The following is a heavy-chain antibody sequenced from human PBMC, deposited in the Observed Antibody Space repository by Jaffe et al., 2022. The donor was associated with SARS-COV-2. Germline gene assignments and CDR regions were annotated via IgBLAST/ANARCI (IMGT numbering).Heavy chain of an antibody. CDR1: GFTFSAYK. CDR2: ISNDGTQA. D-gene: IGHD2-21*02. Sequence: QVQLLESGGDVVQPGRSLRLSCVASGFTFSAYKMHWVRQAPGKGLEWVAYISNDGTQAYYRDSVKGRFTISRDKSKNALYLQMNSLRPEDTAVYYCTRLWDCDGDCNADSWGQGTLVTVSS. V-gene: IGHV3-30*04. CDR3: TRLWDCDGDCNADS. J-gene: IGHJ5*01.